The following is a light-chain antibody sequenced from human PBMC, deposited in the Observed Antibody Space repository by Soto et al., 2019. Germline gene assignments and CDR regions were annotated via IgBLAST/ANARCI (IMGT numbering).Light chain of an antibody. Sequence: DIQMTQSPSSLSASVGDRLTITCQASQDIRNHLNWFQQKPGKAPNLLIYAASSLKTGAPSRFTGSGSGTSFTLTISSLQPEDFATYYCQQLLSYPITFGQGTRLEIK. CDR1: QDIRNH. V-gene: IGKV1-33*01. CDR2: AAS. J-gene: IGKJ5*01. CDR3: QQLLSYPIT.